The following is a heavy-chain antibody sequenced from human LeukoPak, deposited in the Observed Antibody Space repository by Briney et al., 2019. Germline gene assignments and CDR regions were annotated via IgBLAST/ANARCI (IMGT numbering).Heavy chain of an antibody. CDR2: INHSGST. CDR1: GGSFSGYY. D-gene: IGHD3-16*02. Sequence: SETLSLTCAVYGGSFSGYYWGWIRQPPGKGLEWIGEINHSGSTNYNPSLKSRVTISVDTSKNQFSLKLSSVTAADTAVYYCARTRLGDYIWGSYRNYPSAYYFDYWGQGTLVTASS. J-gene: IGHJ4*02. CDR3: ARTRLGDYIWGSYRNYPSAYYFDY. V-gene: IGHV4-34*01.